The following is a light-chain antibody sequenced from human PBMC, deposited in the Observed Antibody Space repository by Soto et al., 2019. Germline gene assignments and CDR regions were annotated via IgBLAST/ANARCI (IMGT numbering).Light chain of an antibody. Sequence: DIQMTQSPSSVSASVGDRVTISCRASRDITGWLAWYQQKPGKAPNLLIFAASALQTGAPSRFSGSGYGTEFTLTITSLQPEDSATYFYQQANSFPITFGQGTRLEIK. CDR3: QQANSFPIT. CDR2: AAS. CDR1: RDITGW. V-gene: IGKV1-12*01. J-gene: IGKJ5*01.